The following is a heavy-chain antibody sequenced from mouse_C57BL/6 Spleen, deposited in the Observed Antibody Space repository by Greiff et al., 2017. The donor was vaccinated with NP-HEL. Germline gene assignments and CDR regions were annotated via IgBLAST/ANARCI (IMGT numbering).Heavy chain of an antibody. Sequence: LQESGPELVKPGASVKISCKASGYAFSSSWMNWVKQRPGKGLEWIGRIYPGDGDTNYNGKFKGKATLTADKSSSTAYMQLSSLTSEDSAVYFCARYDSDWYFDVWGTGTTVTVSS. CDR1: GYAFSSSW. J-gene: IGHJ1*03. D-gene: IGHD2-4*01. CDR2: IYPGDGDT. V-gene: IGHV1-82*01. CDR3: ARYDSDWYFDV.